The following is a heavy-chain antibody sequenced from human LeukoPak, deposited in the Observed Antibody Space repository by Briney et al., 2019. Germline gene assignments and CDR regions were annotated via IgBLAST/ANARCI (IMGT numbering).Heavy chain of an antibody. V-gene: IGHV1-18*01. J-gene: IGHJ4*02. CDR3: ASGIVVVPAAHFDY. CDR1: GYTFTSYD. CDR2: ISAYNGNT. Sequence: GSVKVSCKTSGYTFTSYDISWVRQAPGQGLEWMGWISAYNGNTNYAQKFQGRVTITADESTSTAYMELSSLRSEDTAVYYCASGIVVVPAAHFDYWGQGTLVTVSS. D-gene: IGHD2-2*01.